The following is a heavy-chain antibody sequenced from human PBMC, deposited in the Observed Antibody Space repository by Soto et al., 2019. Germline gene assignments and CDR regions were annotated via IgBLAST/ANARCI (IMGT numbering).Heavy chain of an antibody. V-gene: IGHV3-33*01. CDR3: AREGPLLYDILTGYYYGMDV. J-gene: IGHJ6*02. Sequence: PGGSLRLSCAASGFTFSSYGMHWVRQAPGKGLEWVAVIWYDGSNKYYADYVKGRFTISRDNSKNTLYLQMNSLRAEDTAVYYCAREGPLLYDILTGYYYGMDVWGQGTTVTVSS. D-gene: IGHD3-9*01. CDR2: IWYDGSNK. CDR1: GFTFSSYG.